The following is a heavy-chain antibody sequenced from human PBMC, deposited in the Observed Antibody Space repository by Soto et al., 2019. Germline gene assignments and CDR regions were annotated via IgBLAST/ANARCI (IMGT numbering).Heavy chain of an antibody. V-gene: IGHV4-39*02. D-gene: IGHD2-15*01. CDR3: GRLAEAATGHTDFDF. Sequence: SETLSLTCTVSGASIKSRNYFWGWIRQPPGKGLEFVGSIHSSGGTYYNPSLKSRVTVSVDLSNSHFSLSLKSLTATDTAVYYCGRLAEAATGHTDFDFWGQGTLVTVS. J-gene: IGHJ4*02. CDR1: GASIKSRNYF. CDR2: IHSSGGT.